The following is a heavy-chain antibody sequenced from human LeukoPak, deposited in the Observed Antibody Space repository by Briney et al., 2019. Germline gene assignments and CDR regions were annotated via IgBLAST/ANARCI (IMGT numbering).Heavy chain of an antibody. J-gene: IGHJ4*02. CDR2: IYHSGST. CDR3: AGELFPPHYYSSGYPFYY. Sequence: SGTLSLTCAVSGGSISSSNWWSWVRPPPGKGLEWIGEIYHSGSTNYNPSLKSRVTISVDKSKNQFSLKLSSVNAADTAVYYFAGELFPPHYYSSGYPFYYWGQGTLGTVSS. V-gene: IGHV4-4*02. D-gene: IGHD3-22*01. CDR1: GGSISSSNW.